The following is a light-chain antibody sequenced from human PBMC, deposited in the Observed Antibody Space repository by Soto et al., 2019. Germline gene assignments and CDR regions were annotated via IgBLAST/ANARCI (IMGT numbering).Light chain of an antibody. V-gene: IGKV4-1*01. CDR3: QQYYSTPFT. CDR1: QSVLYSTNNKNY. J-gene: IGKJ3*01. CDR2: WAS. Sequence: DIVMTQSPDSLAVSLGERATVNCKTSQSVLYSTNNKNYLAWYQQKPGQPPKLLIYWASTRESGVPDRFSGSGSGTDFTLTISDLQAEDVATYYCQQYYSTPFTFGHGTKVDIK.